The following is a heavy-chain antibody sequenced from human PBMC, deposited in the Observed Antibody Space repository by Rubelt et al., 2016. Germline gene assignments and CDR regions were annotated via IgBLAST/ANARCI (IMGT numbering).Heavy chain of an antibody. D-gene: IGHD3-9*01. V-gene: IGHV3-30*04. J-gene: IGHJ6*02. Sequence: GRSLRLSCAASGFTFSSYAMHWVRQAPGKGLEWVAVISYDGSNKYYADSVKGRFTISRDNSKNTLYLQMNSLRAEDTAVYHCARGNYDILTEDGMDVWGQGTTVTVSS. CDR2: ISYDGSNK. CDR1: GFTFSSYA. CDR3: ARGNYDILTEDGMDV.